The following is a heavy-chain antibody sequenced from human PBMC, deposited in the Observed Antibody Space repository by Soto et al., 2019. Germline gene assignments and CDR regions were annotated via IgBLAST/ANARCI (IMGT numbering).Heavy chain of an antibody. CDR3: ARTRSFTLGFYYDGMDV. V-gene: IGHV5-51*01. D-gene: IGHD6-6*01. CDR1: GYSFASYW. J-gene: IGHJ6*02. CDR2: IYPGDSDT. Sequence: PGESLKISCQGSGYSFASYWIGWVRQMPGKDLEWMGIIYPGDSDTRYSPSFQGQVTISADKSLRTAYLQWTSLKASHTALYYCARTRSFTLGFYYDGMDVWGQGTTVTV.